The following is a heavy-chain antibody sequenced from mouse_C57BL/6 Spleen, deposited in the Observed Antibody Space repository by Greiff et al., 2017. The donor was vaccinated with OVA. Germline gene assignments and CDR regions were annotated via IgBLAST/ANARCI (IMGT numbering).Heavy chain of an antibody. J-gene: IGHJ3*01. CDR1: GFTFSSYA. Sequence: EVKLVESGGGLVKPGGSLKLSCAASGFTFSSYAMSWVRQTPEKRLEWVATISDGGSYTYYPDNVKGRFTISRDNAKNNLYLQMSHLKSEDTAMYYCARDRGYDYDEENWFAYWGQGTLVTVSA. V-gene: IGHV5-4*01. D-gene: IGHD2-4*01. CDR2: ISDGGSYT. CDR3: ARDRGYDYDEENWFAY.